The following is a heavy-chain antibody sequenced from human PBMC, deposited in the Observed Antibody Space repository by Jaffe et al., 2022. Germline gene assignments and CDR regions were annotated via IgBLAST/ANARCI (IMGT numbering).Heavy chain of an antibody. J-gene: IGHJ4*02. V-gene: IGHV3-23*01. CDR3: AKDHAPYCSSTSCLTTN. CDR1: GFTFSIYA. Sequence: EVQLLESGGGLVQPGGSLRLSCAASGFTFSIYAMTWVRQAPGKGLEWVSTISGSGSRTFYADSVKGRFTISRDNSKNTLYLQMHSLRAEDTAVYYCAKDHAPYCSSTSCLTTNWGQGTLVTVSS. CDR2: ISGSGSRT. D-gene: IGHD2-2*01.